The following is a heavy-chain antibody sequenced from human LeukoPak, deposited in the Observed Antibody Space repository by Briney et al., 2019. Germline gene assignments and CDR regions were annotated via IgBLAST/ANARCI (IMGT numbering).Heavy chain of an antibody. J-gene: IGHJ4*02. CDR2: ISGSGGYT. D-gene: IGHD5-18*01. CDR3: ARDLSGVTGYTYGRGIDY. V-gene: IGHV3-23*01. Sequence: GGSLRLSCAASGFTFSSYAMSWVRQAPGKGLEWVSGISGSGGYTYYADSVKGRVTISRDNSKNTLYLQMNSLRAEDTAVYYCARDLSGVTGYTYGRGIDYWGRGTLVTVSS. CDR1: GFTFSSYA.